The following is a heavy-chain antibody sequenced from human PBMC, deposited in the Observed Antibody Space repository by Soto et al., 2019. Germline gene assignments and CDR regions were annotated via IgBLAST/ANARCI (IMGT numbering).Heavy chain of an antibody. CDR2: INHSGST. Sequence: PSETLSLTCAGYGGSFSGYYWSWIRQPPGKGLEWIGEINHSGSTNYNPSLKSRVTISVDTSKNQFSLKLSSVTAADTAVYYCARRSRWLQLRYYGMDVWGQGTTVTVS. D-gene: IGHD5-12*01. CDR3: ARRSRWLQLRYYGMDV. J-gene: IGHJ6*02. V-gene: IGHV4-34*01. CDR1: GGSFSGYY.